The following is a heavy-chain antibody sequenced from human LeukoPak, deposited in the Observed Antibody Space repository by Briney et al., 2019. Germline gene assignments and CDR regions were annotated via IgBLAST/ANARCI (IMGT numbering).Heavy chain of an antibody. CDR3: AKDLAYYYDSSGCYFDY. J-gene: IGHJ4*02. CDR1: GFTFSSYG. D-gene: IGHD3-22*01. CDR2: IRYDGTYK. V-gene: IGHV3-30*02. Sequence: PGGSLRLSCAASGFTFSSYGMHWVRQAPGKGLEWVAFIRYDGTYKYYADSVKGRFTISRDNSKNTLYLQMNSLRAEDTAVYYCAKDLAYYYDSSGCYFDYWGQGTLVTVSS.